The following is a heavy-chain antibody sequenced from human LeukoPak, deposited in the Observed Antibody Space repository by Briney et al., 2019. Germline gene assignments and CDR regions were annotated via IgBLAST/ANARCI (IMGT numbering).Heavy chain of an antibody. CDR2: ISWNSGSI. V-gene: IGHV3-9*01. Sequence: GGSLRLSCAASGFTFDDYAMHWVRQAPGKGLEWVSGISWNSGSIGYADSAKGRFTISRDNAKNSLYLQMNSLRAEDTALYYCASSSSWYYFDYWGQGTLVTVSS. J-gene: IGHJ4*02. CDR3: ASSSSWYYFDY. D-gene: IGHD6-13*01. CDR1: GFTFDDYA.